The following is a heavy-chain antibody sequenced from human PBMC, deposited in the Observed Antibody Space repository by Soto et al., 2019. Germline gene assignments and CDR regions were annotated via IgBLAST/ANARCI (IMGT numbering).Heavy chain of an antibody. J-gene: IGHJ5*02. CDR2: IIPILGIA. Sequence: QVQLVQSGAEVKKPGSSVKVSCKASGGTFSSYTNSWVRQAPGQGIEWMGRIIPILGIANYAQKFQGRVTITADKSTSTAYMELSSLRSEDTAVYYCARSDTIFGVVIMNNWFDPWGQGTLVTVSS. CDR1: GGTFSSYT. D-gene: IGHD3-3*01. CDR3: ARSDTIFGVVIMNNWFDP. V-gene: IGHV1-69*02.